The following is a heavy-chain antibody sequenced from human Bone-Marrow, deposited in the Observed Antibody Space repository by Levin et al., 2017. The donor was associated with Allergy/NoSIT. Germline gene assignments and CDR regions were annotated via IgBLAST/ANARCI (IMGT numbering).Heavy chain of an antibody. CDR1: GFTFNSYS. V-gene: IGHV3-30-3*01. D-gene: IGHD6-6*01. J-gene: IGHJ6*02. CDR2: IAFDGSND. Sequence: GGSLRLSCAASGFTFNSYSLHWVRQAPGKGLEWLAVIAFDGSNDFYAASVKGRFTISRDNSDNTLYLQMNSLRPEDTAVYYCARAAGRRTAFYYYYGMDVWGQGTTVTVSS. CDR3: ARAAGRRTAFYYYYGMDV.